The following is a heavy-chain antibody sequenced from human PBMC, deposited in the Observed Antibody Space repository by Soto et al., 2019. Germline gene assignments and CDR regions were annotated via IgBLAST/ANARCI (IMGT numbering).Heavy chain of an antibody. CDR1: GYNFGNYW. J-gene: IGHJ6*02. D-gene: IGHD1-7*01. V-gene: IGHV5-51*01. CDR2: INPGDSGT. Sequence: GESLKISCKGSGYNFGNYWIGWVRQMPGKGLEWMGVINPGDSGTTYSPSFQGQVTISADKSISTAYLQWSSLKASDTAVYYCARQHTSNWNSPNYYYYYGMDVWGQGITVTVSS. CDR3: ARQHTSNWNSPNYYYYYGMDV.